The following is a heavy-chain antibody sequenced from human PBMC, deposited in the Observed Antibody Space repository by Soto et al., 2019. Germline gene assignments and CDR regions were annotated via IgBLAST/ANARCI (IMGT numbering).Heavy chain of an antibody. CDR2: ISGSGGRT. CDR1: GFTFSSYA. V-gene: IGHV3-23*01. D-gene: IGHD3-22*01. Sequence: GGSLILSCAASGFTFSSYAMSWVRQAPGKGLEWVSAISGSGGRTYYADSVKGRFTISRDNSKNTLYLQMNSLRVEDTAVYYCAKDPPATYYYDSSGYYYYVDYWGQGTLVTVSS. J-gene: IGHJ4*02. CDR3: AKDPPATYYYDSSGYYYYVDY.